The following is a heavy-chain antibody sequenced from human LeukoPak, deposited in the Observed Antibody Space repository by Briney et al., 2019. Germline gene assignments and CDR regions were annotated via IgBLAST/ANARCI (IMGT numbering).Heavy chain of an antibody. CDR3: ARLTVNDY. CDR1: GFTFSSYA. Sequence: GGSLRLSCAASGFTFSSYAMRWVRQAPGKGLEWVAVISYDGGNKYYADSVKGRFTISRDNSKNRLYLQMNSLRAEDTAVYYCARLTVNDYWGQGTLVTVSS. J-gene: IGHJ4*02. D-gene: IGHD3-16*02. V-gene: IGHV3-30*04. CDR2: ISYDGGNK.